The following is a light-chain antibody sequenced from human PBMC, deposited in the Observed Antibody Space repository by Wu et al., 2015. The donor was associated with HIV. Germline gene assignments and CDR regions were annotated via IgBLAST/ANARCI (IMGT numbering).Light chain of an antibody. CDR1: QSVSSNF. J-gene: IGKJ2*03. Sequence: EIVLTQSPGTLSLSPGERATLSCRASQSVSSNFLAWYQHRPGQAPRLLIYGASNRATGIPDRFSGSGSGTDFTLTISRLEPEDFAVYYCQQYGSSPYSFGQGTKLEIK. CDR2: GAS. CDR3: QQYGSSPYS. V-gene: IGKV3-20*01.